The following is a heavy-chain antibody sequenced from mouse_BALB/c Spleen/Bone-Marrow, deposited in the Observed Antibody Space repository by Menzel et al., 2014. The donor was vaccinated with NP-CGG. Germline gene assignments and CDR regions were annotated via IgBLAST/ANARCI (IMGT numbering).Heavy chain of an antibody. V-gene: IGHV14-3*02. CDR2: IDPANGNT. Sequence: DVQLQESGAELVKPGASVKLSCTASGFNIKDTYMHWVKQRPEQGLEWIGRIDPANGNTKYDPKFQGKATITADTSSNTAYLQLSSLTPEDTAVYYCASYYYGSSRFAYWGQGTLVTVSA. CDR3: ASYYYGSSRFAY. CDR1: GFNIKDTY. D-gene: IGHD1-1*01. J-gene: IGHJ3*01.